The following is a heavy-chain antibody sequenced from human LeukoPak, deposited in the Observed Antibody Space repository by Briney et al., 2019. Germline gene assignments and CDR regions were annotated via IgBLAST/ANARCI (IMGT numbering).Heavy chain of an antibody. CDR2: INHSGST. Sequence: PSETLSLTCAVYGGSFSGYYWSWIRQPPGKGLEWIGEINHSGSTNYNPSLKSRVTISVDTSKNQFSLKLSSVTAADTAVYYCARDGDYYDSSGSLYAFDIWGQGTMVTVSS. CDR3: ARDGDYYDSSGSLYAFDI. CDR1: GGSFSGYY. V-gene: IGHV4-34*01. J-gene: IGHJ3*02. D-gene: IGHD3-22*01.